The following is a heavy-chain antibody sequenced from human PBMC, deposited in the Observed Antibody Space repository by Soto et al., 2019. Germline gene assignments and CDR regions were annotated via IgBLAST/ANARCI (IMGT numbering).Heavy chain of an antibody. CDR2: INPNSGGT. CDR3: ARAPSPARDAFDI. D-gene: IGHD2-2*01. J-gene: IGHJ3*02. Sequence: GASVQVSCKAYGYTFTGYYMHLVRQAPGQGLEWMGWINPNSGGTNYAQKFQGWVTMTRDTSISTAYMELSRLRSDDTAVYYCARAPSPARDAFDIWGQGTMVTVSS. V-gene: IGHV1-2*04. CDR1: GYTFTGYY.